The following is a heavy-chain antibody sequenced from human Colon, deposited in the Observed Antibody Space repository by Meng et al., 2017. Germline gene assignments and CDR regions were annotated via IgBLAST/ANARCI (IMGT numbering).Heavy chain of an antibody. Sequence: QVQLVESGGGVVQAGRSLRLSCAASGFTFSAYRMYWVRQAPGKGLEWVGVTLPDGSQNYYADSVKGRFTISRENSKNTLFLQMDSLRTEDTAVYDCVRGNIDWYLDYWGQGTLVTVSS. V-gene: IGHV3-30*03. CDR2: TLPDGSQN. J-gene: IGHJ4*02. D-gene: IGHD3-9*01. CDR3: VRGNIDWYLDY. CDR1: GFTFSAYR.